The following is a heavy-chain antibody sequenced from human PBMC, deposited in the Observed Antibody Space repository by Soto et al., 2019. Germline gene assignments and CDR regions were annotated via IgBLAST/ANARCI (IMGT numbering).Heavy chain of an antibody. D-gene: IGHD5-12*01. CDR2: INPSGGST. CDR3: VSEVGYGVATDGQTDY. V-gene: IGHV1-46*03. J-gene: IGHJ4*02. Sequence: QVQLVQSGAEVKKPGASVKVSCKATGYIFTSYYIQWVRQATGQGPEWMGLINPSGGSTNHAQKFQGRLTMTRDTSTSTVYMELSSLKSEDTAVYYCVSEVGYGVATDGQTDYWGQGTLVTVSS. CDR1: GYIFTSYY.